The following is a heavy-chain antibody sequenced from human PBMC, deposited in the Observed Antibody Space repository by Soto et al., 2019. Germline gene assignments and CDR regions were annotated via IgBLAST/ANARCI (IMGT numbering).Heavy chain of an antibody. D-gene: IGHD3-9*01. V-gene: IGHV3-30-3*01. CDR3: ARDRLLYDILNGYLEY. J-gene: IGHJ4*02. CDR1: GFTFSSYA. Sequence: GWSLRLSCAASGFTFSSYAMHWVRQAPGKGLEWVAVISYDGSNKYYADSVKGRFTISRDNSKNTLYLQMNSLRAEDTAVYYCARDRLLYDILNGYLEYWGQGTLVTVSS. CDR2: ISYDGSNK.